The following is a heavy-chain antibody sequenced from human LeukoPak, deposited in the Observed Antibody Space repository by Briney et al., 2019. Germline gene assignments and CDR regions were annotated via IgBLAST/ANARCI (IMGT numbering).Heavy chain of an antibody. Sequence: GGSLRLSCAGSGFTFSNHGMNWVRQAPGEGLQWVSGISNYGDTYYVDSVKGRFTISRDNSKDTVYLQMNSLRVEDTALYYCAKDRNKISFDFWGQGTMVTVSS. J-gene: IGHJ3*01. CDR3: AKDRNKISFDF. CDR1: GFTFSNHG. CDR2: ISNYGDT. V-gene: IGHV3-23*01. D-gene: IGHD1/OR15-1a*01.